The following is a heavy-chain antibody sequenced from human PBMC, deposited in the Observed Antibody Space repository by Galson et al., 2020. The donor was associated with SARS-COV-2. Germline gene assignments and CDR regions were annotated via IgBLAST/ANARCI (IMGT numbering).Heavy chain of an antibody. CDR3: ARLMTSSSKFLDY. D-gene: IGHD6-6*01. CDR1: GYIISNYW. Sequence: GESLKISCKASGYIISNYWNGWVRQKPGKGLERMGTIFPDDSDIRYSPAFQGQVTISADRSVNTAYLHWSSLKASDSAIYSCARLMTSSSKFLDYLGQGTLVAVSS. J-gene: IGHJ4*02. CDR2: IFPDDSDI. V-gene: IGHV5-51*01.